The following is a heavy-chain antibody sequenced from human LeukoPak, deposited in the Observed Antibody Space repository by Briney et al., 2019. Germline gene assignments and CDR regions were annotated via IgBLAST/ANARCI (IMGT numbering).Heavy chain of an antibody. V-gene: IGHV4-59*08. D-gene: IGHD3-10*01. CDR1: GGSISSYY. CDR2: INYSGNT. Sequence: SETLSLTCTVSGGSISSYYWSWIRQPPEKGLERIGYINYSGNTNYNPSLKSRVTISVDTSKNQFSLKLSSVTAADTAVYYCASFSWGSGSYNQEAIWSWFDPWGQGTLVTVSS. CDR3: ASFSWGSGSYNQEAIWSWFDP. J-gene: IGHJ5*02.